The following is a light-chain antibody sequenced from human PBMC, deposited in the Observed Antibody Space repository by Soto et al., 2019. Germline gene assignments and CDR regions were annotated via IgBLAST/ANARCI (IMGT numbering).Light chain of an antibody. V-gene: IGKV1-5*01. CDR3: QQYNSYSRT. CDR2: DAS. CDR1: QSISSW. J-gene: IGKJ1*01. Sequence: DIQMTQSPSTLSASVGDKVTITCRASQSISSWFAWYQQKPGKAPELLIFDASSLESGVPPRFSGSGSGTEFTLTISSLQPDDFAIYYCQQYNSYSRTFGQGTKVEIK.